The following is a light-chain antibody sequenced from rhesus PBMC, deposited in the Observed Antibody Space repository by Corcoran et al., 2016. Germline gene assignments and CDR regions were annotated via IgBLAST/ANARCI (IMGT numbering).Light chain of an antibody. J-gene: IGKJ2*01. Sequence: DIHMTQSPSSLSASVGDTVTITCMASQGIINNLAWNQQKPGKVPKLLIDNASTVQSGAPSRLPGSGSGTDFTLTISSLQPEDFATYYCQHGYDTPYSFGRGTKVEIK. CDR1: QGIINN. CDR2: NAS. V-gene: IGKV1-25*01. CDR3: QHGYDTPYS.